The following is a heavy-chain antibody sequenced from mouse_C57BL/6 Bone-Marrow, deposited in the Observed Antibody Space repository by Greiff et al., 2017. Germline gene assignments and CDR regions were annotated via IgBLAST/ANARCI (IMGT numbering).Heavy chain of an antibody. V-gene: IGHV5-16*01. CDR3: ARSDYYGSSYDWYFDV. J-gene: IGHJ1*03. CDR1: GFTFSDYY. D-gene: IGHD1-1*01. CDR2: INYDGSST. Sequence: EVMLVESEGGLVQPGSSMKLSCTASGFTFSDYYMAWVRQVPEKGLEWVANINYDGSSTYYLDSLKSRFIISRDNAKNILYLQMSSLKSEDTATYCCARSDYYGSSYDWYFDVWGTGTTVTVSS.